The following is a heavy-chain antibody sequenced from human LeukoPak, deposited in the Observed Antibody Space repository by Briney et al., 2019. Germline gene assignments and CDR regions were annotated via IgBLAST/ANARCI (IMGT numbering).Heavy chain of an antibody. V-gene: IGHV5-51*01. CDR1: GYSFTSYW. D-gene: IGHD3-3*01. CDR3: ARHSEGFWSGYYTGGAFDI. CDR2: IHPGDSDT. J-gene: IGHJ3*02. Sequence: GESLKISCKGSGYSFTSYWIGWVRQMPGKGLEWMGIIHPGDSDTRYSPSFQGQVTISADKSISTAYLQWSSLKASDTAMYYCARHSEGFWSGYYTGGAFDIWGQGTMVTVSS.